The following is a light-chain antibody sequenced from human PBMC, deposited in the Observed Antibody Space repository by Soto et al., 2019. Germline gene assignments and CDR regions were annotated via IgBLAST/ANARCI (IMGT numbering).Light chain of an antibody. V-gene: IGKV3-20*01. CDR1: QTIGRNY. Sequence: EIVLTQSPGTMSLSPGETATLSCRASQTIGRNYLAWYQQKPGQPPRLLLYRTFSRATGIPDRFSGSGSGTDFTLTISRLEPEDFAVYFCQQFSSSPLTFGGGTKVDI. J-gene: IGKJ4*01. CDR3: QQFSSSPLT. CDR2: RTF.